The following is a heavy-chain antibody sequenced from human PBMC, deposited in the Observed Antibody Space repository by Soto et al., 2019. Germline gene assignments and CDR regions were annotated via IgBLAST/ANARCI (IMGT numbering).Heavy chain of an antibody. CDR3: AKDMEQTYYDFWSGSANYYGMDV. CDR2: ISWNSGSI. V-gene: IGHV3-9*01. D-gene: IGHD3-3*01. Sequence: GGSLRLSCAASGFTFGSYAMSWVRQAPGKGPEWVSGISWNSGSIGYADSVKGRFTISRDNAKNSLYLQMNSLRAEDTALYYCAKDMEQTYYDFWSGSANYYGMDVWGQGTTVTVSS. CDR1: GFTFGSYA. J-gene: IGHJ6*02.